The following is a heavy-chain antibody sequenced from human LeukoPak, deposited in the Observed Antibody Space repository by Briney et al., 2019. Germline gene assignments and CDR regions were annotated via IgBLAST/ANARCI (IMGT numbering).Heavy chain of an antibody. CDR1: GFTFSSYA. J-gene: IGHJ4*02. V-gene: IGHV3-33*08. Sequence: GGSLRLSCAASGFTFSSYAMHWVRQAPGKGLEWVAVIWYDGSNKYYADSVKGRFTITRDNSKNTLYLHMNSLRAEDTAVYYCARGLEYSSSSAFDYWGQGTLVTVSS. CDR2: IWYDGSNK. D-gene: IGHD6-6*01. CDR3: ARGLEYSSSSAFDY.